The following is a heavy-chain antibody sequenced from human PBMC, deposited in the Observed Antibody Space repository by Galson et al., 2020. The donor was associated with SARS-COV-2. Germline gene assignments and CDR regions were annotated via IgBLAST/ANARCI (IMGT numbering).Heavy chain of an antibody. CDR2: INPNTGGT. CDR1: GYTFTAYY. V-gene: IGHV1-2*04. J-gene: IGHJ4*02. Sequence: AKVSSKTSGYTFTAYYLYWVRQAPGQGLEWIGAINPNTGGTNYAKKFQGWVTMTRDTSISTAYMLLSRLKSDDTAVYYCARETEKATFNYFDYWSQGNLVYVSS. D-gene: IGHD1-26*01. CDR3: ARETEKATFNYFDY.